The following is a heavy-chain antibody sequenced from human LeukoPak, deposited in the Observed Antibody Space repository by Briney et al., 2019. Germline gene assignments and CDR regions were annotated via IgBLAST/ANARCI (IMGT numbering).Heavy chain of an antibody. Sequence: GGSLSLSCAASGFTFSSYSMNWVRQAPGKGLEWVSSISSSSSYIYYADSVKGRFTISRDNAKNSLYLQMNSLRAEDTAVYYCARGNYDTSGYPTDWFDPWGPGTQVTVSS. CDR2: ISSSSSYI. CDR1: GFTFSSYS. CDR3: ARGNYDTSGYPTDWFDP. D-gene: IGHD3-22*01. J-gene: IGHJ5*02. V-gene: IGHV3-21*01.